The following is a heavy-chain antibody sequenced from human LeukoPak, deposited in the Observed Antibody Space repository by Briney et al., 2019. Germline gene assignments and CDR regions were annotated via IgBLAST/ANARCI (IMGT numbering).Heavy chain of an antibody. D-gene: IGHD6-19*01. CDR3: ARVVAVAGPMRGAFDY. V-gene: IGHV1-18*01. Sequence: GASVKVSCKASGYTFTSYGISWVRQAPGQGLEWMGWISAYNGNTNYAQKLQGRVTMTTDTSTSTAYMELRSLRSDDTAVYYCARVVAVAGPMRGAFDYWGQGTLVTVSS. CDR2: ISAYNGNT. J-gene: IGHJ4*02. CDR1: GYTFTSYG.